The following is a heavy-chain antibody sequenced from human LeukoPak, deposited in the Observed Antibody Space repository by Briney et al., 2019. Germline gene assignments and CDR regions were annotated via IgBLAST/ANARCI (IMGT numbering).Heavy chain of an antibody. Sequence: GGSQRLSCAASGFTFSSYGMHWVRQAPGKGLEWVAVIWYDGSNKYYADSVKGRFTISRDNSKNTLYLQMNSLRAEDTAVYYCARDIVPAVAGIDYWGQGTLVTVSS. D-gene: IGHD6-19*01. J-gene: IGHJ4*02. CDR3: ARDIVPAVAGIDY. V-gene: IGHV3-33*01. CDR2: IWYDGSNK. CDR1: GFTFSSYG.